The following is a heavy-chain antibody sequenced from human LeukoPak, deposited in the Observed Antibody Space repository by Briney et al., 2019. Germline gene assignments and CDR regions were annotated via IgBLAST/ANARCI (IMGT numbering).Heavy chain of an antibody. V-gene: IGHV3-7*01. CDR2: IKPDGGVK. D-gene: IGHD2-2*01. Sequence: VGSLRLSCAASGFDFRRSWMSWVRQAPGKGLEWVANIKPDGGVKNYVASLKGRFTISRDNTKNSLYLEVNSRRADDTALYYCARNLNFDAHDYWGRGALVTVSS. CDR3: ARNLNFDAHDY. CDR1: GFDFRRSW. J-gene: IGHJ4*02.